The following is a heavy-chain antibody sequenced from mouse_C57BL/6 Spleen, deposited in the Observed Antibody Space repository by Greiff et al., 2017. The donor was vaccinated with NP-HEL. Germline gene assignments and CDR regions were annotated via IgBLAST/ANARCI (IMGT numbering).Heavy chain of an antibody. V-gene: IGHV5-4*01. CDR3: ARDDGNYVRFAY. Sequence: EVNVVESGGGLVKPGGSLKLSCAASGFTFSSYAMSWVRQTPEKRLEWVATISDGGSYTYYPDNVKGRFTISRDNAKNNLYLQMSHLKSEDTAMYYCARDDGNYVRFAYWGQGTLVTVSA. J-gene: IGHJ3*01. D-gene: IGHD2-1*01. CDR1: GFTFSSYA. CDR2: ISDGGSYT.